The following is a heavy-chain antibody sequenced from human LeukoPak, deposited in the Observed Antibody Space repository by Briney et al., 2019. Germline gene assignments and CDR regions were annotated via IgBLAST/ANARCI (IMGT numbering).Heavy chain of an antibody. CDR2: IYHSGST. CDR3: ARRNIVVVPAAPHYYYYYYMDV. D-gene: IGHD2-2*01. V-gene: IGHV4-38-2*01. J-gene: IGHJ6*03. Sequence: SETLSLTCAVCGYSISSGYYWGWIRQPPGKGLEWSWSIYHSGSTYYNPSLKSRVTISVDTSKNQFSLKLSSVIAADTAVYYCARRNIVVVPAAPHYYYYYYMDVWGKGTTVTVSS. CDR1: GYSISSGYY.